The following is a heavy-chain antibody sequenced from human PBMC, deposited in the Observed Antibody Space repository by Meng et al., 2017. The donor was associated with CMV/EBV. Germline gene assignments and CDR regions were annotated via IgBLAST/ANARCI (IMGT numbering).Heavy chain of an antibody. CDR2: IYSGGST. CDR3: AKDRNYGPVSDYYYYGMDV. V-gene: IGHV3-53*05. CDR1: GFTVSSNY. Sequence: GGSLRLSCAASGFTVSSNYMSWVRQAPGKGLEWVSVIYSGGSTYYADSVKGRFTISRDNSKNTLYLQMNSLRAEDTAVYYCAKDRNYGPVSDYYYYGMDVWGQGTTVTVSS. D-gene: IGHD4-17*01. J-gene: IGHJ6*02.